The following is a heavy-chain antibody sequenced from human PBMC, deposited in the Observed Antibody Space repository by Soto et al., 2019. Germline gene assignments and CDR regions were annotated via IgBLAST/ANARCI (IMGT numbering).Heavy chain of an antibody. D-gene: IGHD5-18*01. CDR3: AKDWRGTAMVYKWFDP. V-gene: IGHV3-23*01. Sequence: GESLKISCAASGFTFNNYAMSWVRQAPGKGLEWVSAISGSGDSTYYADSVKGRFTISRDNSNNRLYLQMNSLRAEDTAVYYCAKDWRGTAMVYKWFDPWGQGTLVTVSS. CDR1: GFTFNNYA. CDR2: ISGSGDST. J-gene: IGHJ5*02.